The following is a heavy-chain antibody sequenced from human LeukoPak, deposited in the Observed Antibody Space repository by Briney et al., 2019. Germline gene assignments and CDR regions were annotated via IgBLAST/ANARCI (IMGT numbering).Heavy chain of an antibody. Sequence: PGGPLRLSCAASGFTVFNYWMSWVRQAPGKGLEWVANINLDGSQKYYVDSLKGRFTISRDNAKNSLYLQMDSLRVEDTAVYYCARDVDYANPRHDYWGQGTLVTVSS. J-gene: IGHJ4*02. CDR2: INLDGSQK. CDR1: GFTVFNYW. V-gene: IGHV3-7*01. CDR3: ARDVDYANPRHDY. D-gene: IGHD4/OR15-4a*01.